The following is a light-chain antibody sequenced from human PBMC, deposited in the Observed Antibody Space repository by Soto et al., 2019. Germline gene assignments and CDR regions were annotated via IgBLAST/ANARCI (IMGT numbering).Light chain of an antibody. CDR3: SSYKSDSTLV. CDR1: SSDVGGFNY. V-gene: IGLV2-14*01. CDR2: EVS. Sequence: QSVLTQPASVSGSPGQSITISCTGTSSDVGGFNYVSWYQQHPGKAPKLMIYEVSYRPSGISNRFSASKSGNTASLTISGLQAEDEADYYCSSYKSDSTLVFGTGTKVTVL. J-gene: IGLJ1*01.